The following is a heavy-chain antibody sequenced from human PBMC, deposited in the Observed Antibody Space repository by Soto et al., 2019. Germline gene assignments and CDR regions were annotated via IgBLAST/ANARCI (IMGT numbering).Heavy chain of an antibody. J-gene: IGHJ5*02. D-gene: IGHD2-2*01. CDR3: VRGGFLSHDHVIIAPATLGFEP. V-gene: IGHV1-8*01. CDR2: MNPNRTNT. CDR1: GYTFTTYD. Sequence: QVQLMQSGAEVKKPGASVKVSCKASGYTFTTYDINWVRQAPGQGLEWMGWMNPNRTNTGYAEKFQGRVTMTRDPSISTAYMELSSLRYDDTAVYYCVRGGFLSHDHVIIAPATLGFEPWGQGTLVTVSS.